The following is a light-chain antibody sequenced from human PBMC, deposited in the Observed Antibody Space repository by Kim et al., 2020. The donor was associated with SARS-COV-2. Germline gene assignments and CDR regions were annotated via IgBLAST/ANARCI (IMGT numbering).Light chain of an antibody. V-gene: IGLV2-14*04. CDR1: SSDVGGYNY. Sequence: SIPISCTGTSSDVGGYNYVSWYQQHPGKAPKLMIYDVSKRPSGVSNRFSGSKSGNTASLTISGLQAEDEADYYCSSYTSSSTHWVFGGGTQLTV. CDR2: DVS. J-gene: IGLJ3*02. CDR3: SSYTSSSTHWV.